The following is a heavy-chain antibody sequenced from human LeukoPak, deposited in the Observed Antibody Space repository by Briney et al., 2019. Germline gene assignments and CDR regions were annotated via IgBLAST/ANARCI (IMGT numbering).Heavy chain of an antibody. D-gene: IGHD2-2*01. CDR2: IIPIFGTA. J-gene: IGHJ4*02. Sequence: SVKVSCKASGGTFSSYATSWVRQAPGQGLEWMGRIIPIFGTANYAQKFQGRVTITTDESTSTAYMELSSLRSEDTAVYYCARDSGGIVVVPAGPDYWGQGTLVTVSS. V-gene: IGHV1-69*05. CDR1: GGTFSSYA. CDR3: ARDSGGIVVVPAGPDY.